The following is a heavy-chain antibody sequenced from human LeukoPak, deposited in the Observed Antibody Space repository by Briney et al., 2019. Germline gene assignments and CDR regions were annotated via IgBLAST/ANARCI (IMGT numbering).Heavy chain of an antibody. CDR1: GGSISYYY. CDR2: INHSGST. D-gene: IGHD2-2*01. J-gene: IGHJ3*02. CDR3: ARGRPLEGYCSSTSCYWHAFDI. Sequence: SETLSLTCTVSGGSISYYYWSWIRQPPGKGLEWIGEINHSGSTNYNPSLKSRVTISVDTSKNQFSLKLSSVTAADTAVYYCARGRPLEGYCSSTSCYWHAFDIWGQGTMVTVSS. V-gene: IGHV4-34*01.